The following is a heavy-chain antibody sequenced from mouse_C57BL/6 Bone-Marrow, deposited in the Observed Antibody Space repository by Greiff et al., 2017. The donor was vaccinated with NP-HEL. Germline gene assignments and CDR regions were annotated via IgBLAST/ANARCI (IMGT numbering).Heavy chain of an antibody. CDR1: GYAFSSSW. CDR3: AHYYGSNLDY. CDR2: IYPGDGDT. Sequence: QVQLHQSGPELVKPGASVKISCKASGYAFSSSWMNWVKQRPGKGLEWIGRIYPGDGDTNYNGKFKGKATLTADKSSSTAYMQLSSLTSEDSAVYFCAHYYGSNLDYWGQGTTLTVSS. D-gene: IGHD1-1*01. J-gene: IGHJ2*01. V-gene: IGHV1-82*01.